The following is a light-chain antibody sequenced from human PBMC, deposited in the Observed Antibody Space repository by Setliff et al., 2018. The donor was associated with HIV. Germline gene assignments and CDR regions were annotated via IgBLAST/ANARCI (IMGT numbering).Light chain of an antibody. Sequence: SALTQPASVSGSPGQSITISCNGTSSDIGGYKYVSWYQQHPGKAPKLMIYDVSNRPSGVSNRFSGSKSGNTASLTISGLQAEDEAYYYCSSYTSSSTNVLFGGGTKVTV. CDR3: SSYTSSSTNVL. J-gene: IGLJ2*01. CDR2: DVS. CDR1: SSDIGGYKY. V-gene: IGLV2-14*03.